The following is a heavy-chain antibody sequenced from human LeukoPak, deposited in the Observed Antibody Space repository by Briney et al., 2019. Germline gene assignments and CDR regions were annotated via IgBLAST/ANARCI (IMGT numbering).Heavy chain of an antibody. CDR3: ARGPPTDFWSGWLNYYYYYDMDV. CDR1: GYTFTSYD. CDR2: MNPNSGNT. Sequence: ASVKVSCKASGYTFTSYDINWVRQATGQGLEWMGWMNPNSGNTGYAQKFQGRVTITRNTSISTAYMELSSLRSEDTAVYYCARGPPTDFWSGWLNYYYYYDMDVWGKGTTVTVSS. J-gene: IGHJ6*03. V-gene: IGHV1-8*03. D-gene: IGHD3-3*01.